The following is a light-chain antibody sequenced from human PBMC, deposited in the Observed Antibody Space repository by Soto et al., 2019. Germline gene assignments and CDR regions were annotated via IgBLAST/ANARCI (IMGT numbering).Light chain of an antibody. CDR2: WPS. CDR3: QPYYSIPLT. Sequence: DIVMTQSPDSLAVSLGERATINCKSSQSVLNSLNNKNYLAWYQQKPGQPPNLLMYWPSVRESGVPDRFSGSESATDFTRTISSLQAEDVAVYYCQPYYSIPLTFGGGTKVEIK. V-gene: IGKV4-1*01. CDR1: QSVLNSLNNKNY. J-gene: IGKJ4*01.